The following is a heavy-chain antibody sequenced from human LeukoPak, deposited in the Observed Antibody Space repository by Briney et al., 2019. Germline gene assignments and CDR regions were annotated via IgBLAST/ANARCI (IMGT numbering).Heavy chain of an antibody. CDR1: GFTFSNYA. J-gene: IGHJ4*02. V-gene: IGHV3-23*01. D-gene: IGHD3-22*01. Sequence: HTGGSLRLSCAASGFTFSNYAMSWVCQAPGKGLEWVSGISGSGTSTYYADSVKGRFTISRDNSKNTLYLQMNSLRAEDTAVYYCASRNYYDSSGYYYYYFDYWGQGILVTVSS. CDR3: ASRNYYDSSGYYYYYFDY. CDR2: ISGSGTST.